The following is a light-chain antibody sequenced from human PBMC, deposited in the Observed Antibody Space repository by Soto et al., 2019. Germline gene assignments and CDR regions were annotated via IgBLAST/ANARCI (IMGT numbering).Light chain of an antibody. J-gene: IGKJ4*01. CDR2: GAS. CDR3: RPYGRSLEFA. V-gene: IGKV3-20*01. CDR1: QTVSNNF. Sequence: EIVLTQSPGTLSLSPGERATLSCRASQTVSNNFLAWYQEKPCRGPRLLIYGASTRAAGIPDRFSGSGSGTNFALPVIRLDPGDFAVYYCRPYGRSLEFAVGEGTKVEIK.